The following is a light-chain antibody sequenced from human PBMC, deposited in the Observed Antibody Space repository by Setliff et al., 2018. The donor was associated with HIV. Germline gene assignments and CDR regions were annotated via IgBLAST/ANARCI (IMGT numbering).Light chain of an antibody. V-gene: IGLV1-47*01. Sequence: QSVLTQPPSASGTPGQRVTISCSGSSSNIGSNYVFWYRQLPGTAPKLLIYRNNQRPSGVPDRFSGSKSGTSASLAISGLRSEDEADYYCAAWDDSLSGVVFGGGT. J-gene: IGLJ2*01. CDR1: SSNIGSNY. CDR2: RNN. CDR3: AAWDDSLSGVV.